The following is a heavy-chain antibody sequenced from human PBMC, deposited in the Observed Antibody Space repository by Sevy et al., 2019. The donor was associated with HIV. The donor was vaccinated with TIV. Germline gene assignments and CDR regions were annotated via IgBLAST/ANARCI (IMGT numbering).Heavy chain of an antibody. CDR2: IRYDGSTK. D-gene: IGHD6-13*01. CDR3: AKHRDTLAAAAYLDH. J-gene: IGHJ4*02. Sequence: GSPRLSCAATGFTFSQYGMEWVRQAPGKGLEWVAFIRYDGSTKYYADSVKGRFTISRDNSKNMLYLQMNSLRPEDTALYSCAKHRDTLAAAAYLDHWGQGTLVTVS. CDR1: GFTFSQYG. V-gene: IGHV3-30*02.